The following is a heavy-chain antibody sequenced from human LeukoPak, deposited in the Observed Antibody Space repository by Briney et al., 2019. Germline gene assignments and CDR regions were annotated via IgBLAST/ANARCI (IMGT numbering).Heavy chain of an antibody. CDR2: ISPNGGGT. V-gene: IGHV1-2*02. D-gene: IGHD6-19*01. J-gene: IGHJ4*02. Sequence: ASVKVSCKASGYTFTGYYMHWVRQAPRQRLEWMGWISPNGGGTTYAQKFQGRVTLTRDTSISTAYMEVNRLESDDTAVYYCARENDSGWYRKAAFDYWGQGTLVTVTS. CDR1: GYTFTGYY. CDR3: ARENDSGWYRKAAFDY.